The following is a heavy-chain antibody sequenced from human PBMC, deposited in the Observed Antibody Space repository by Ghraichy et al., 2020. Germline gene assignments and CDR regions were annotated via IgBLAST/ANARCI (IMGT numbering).Heavy chain of an antibody. D-gene: IGHD2-2*01. V-gene: IGHV4-39*01. Sequence: EWIGSFYYRGNIYYDPSLKSRVTISVATSRNQFSLEVASVTAADTAMYYCAERPAANPDSFDVWGQGTMVTVSS. CDR2: FYYRGNI. CDR3: AERPAANPDSFDV. J-gene: IGHJ3*01.